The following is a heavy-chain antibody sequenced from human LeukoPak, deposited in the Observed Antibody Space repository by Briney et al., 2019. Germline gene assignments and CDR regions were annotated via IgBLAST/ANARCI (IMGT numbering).Heavy chain of an antibody. Sequence: SETLSLTCTVSGGSISSGDYYWSWIRQPPGKGLEWIGYIYYSGSTYYNPSLKSRLTISVDTSKNQFSLKLSSVTAADTAVYYCARGAAAANFDYWGQGALVTVSS. V-gene: IGHV4-30-4*01. CDR2: IYYSGST. CDR3: ARGAAAANFDY. CDR1: GGSISSGDYY. D-gene: IGHD6-13*01. J-gene: IGHJ4*02.